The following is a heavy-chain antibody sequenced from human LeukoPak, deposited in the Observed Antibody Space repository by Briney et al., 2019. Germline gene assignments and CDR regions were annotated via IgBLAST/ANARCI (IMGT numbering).Heavy chain of an antibody. CDR3: AKDRTGSASCLDF. CDR2: IYYSGIT. J-gene: IGHJ4*02. V-gene: IGHV4-30-4*01. D-gene: IGHD2-2*01. Sequence: SETLSLTCSVSGGSISRSDYYWSWIRQPPGKGLEWIGYIYYSGITYYNPSLKSRVTISVDTSKNQFSLKLSSVTAADTAVYYCAKDRTGSASCLDFWGQGTLVTVSS. CDR1: GGSISRSDYY.